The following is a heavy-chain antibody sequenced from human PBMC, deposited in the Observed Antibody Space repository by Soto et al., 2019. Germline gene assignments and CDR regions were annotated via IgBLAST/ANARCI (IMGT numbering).Heavy chain of an antibody. J-gene: IGHJ4*02. V-gene: IGHV1-69*04. CDR2: IIPILGIA. Sequence: ASVKVSCKASGGTFSSYTISWVRQAPGQGLEWMGRIIPILGIANYAQKFQGRVTITADKSTSTAYMELSSLRSEDTAVYYSARDGHCSSTSCHDYWGQGTLVTVSS. CDR1: GGTFSSYT. D-gene: IGHD2-2*03. CDR3: ARDGHCSSTSCHDY.